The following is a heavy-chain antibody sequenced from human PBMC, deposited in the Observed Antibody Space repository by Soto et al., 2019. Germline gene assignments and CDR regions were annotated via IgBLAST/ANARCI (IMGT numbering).Heavy chain of an antibody. CDR1: GFTFSSYA. CDR3: ARDERLAAAYYYYGMDV. Sequence: QVQLVESGGGVVQPGRSLRLSCAASGFTFSSYAMHWVRQAPGKGLEWVAVISYDGSNKYYADSVKGRFTISRDNSKNTLYLQMNSLRAEDTAVYYCARDERLAAAYYYYGMDVWGQGTTVTVSS. J-gene: IGHJ6*02. CDR2: ISYDGSNK. V-gene: IGHV3-30-3*01. D-gene: IGHD6-13*01.